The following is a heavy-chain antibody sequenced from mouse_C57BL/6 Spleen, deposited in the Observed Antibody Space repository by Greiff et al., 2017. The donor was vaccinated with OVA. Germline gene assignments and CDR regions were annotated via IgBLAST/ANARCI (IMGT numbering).Heavy chain of an antibody. CDR1: GFTFSSYA. Sequence: EVQRVESGGGLVKPGGSLKLSCAASGFTFSSYAMSWVRQTPEKRLEWVATISDGGSYTYYPDNVKGRFTISRDNAKNNLYLQMSHLKSEDTAMYYCARDELVFAYWGQGTLVTVSA. CDR3: ARDELVFAY. D-gene: IGHD4-1*01. V-gene: IGHV5-4*01. J-gene: IGHJ3*01. CDR2: ISDGGSYT.